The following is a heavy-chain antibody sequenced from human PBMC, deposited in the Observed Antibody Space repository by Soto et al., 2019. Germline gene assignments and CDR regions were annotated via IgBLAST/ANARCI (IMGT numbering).Heavy chain of an antibody. Sequence: SETLSRTCARYGGSLSGYQWTWFRQTTEKGLEWIGEINDSGNINYNPSLTGRVTISLDTPKKQISLKLSSVTAADSAVYYCARGLIVWFGGLSRQGGYYYYRDVWGKAPTLTVSS. CDR2: INDSGNI. J-gene: IGHJ6*03. V-gene: IGHV4-34*01. D-gene: IGHD3-10*01. CDR3: ARGLIVWFGGLSRQGGYYYYRDV. CDR1: GGSLSGYQ.